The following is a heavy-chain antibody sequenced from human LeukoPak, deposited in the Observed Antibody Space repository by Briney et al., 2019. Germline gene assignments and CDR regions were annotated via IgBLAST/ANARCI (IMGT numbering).Heavy chain of an antibody. Sequence: ASVTLSCKSSGYTFTVYYMHWVRQAPGQGLEWMGWINPNSGGTNYAQKFQGRVTMTTDTSTSTAYMELRSLRSDDTAVYYCARYSGRYFDYWGQGTLVTVSS. V-gene: IGHV1-2*02. J-gene: IGHJ4*02. CDR1: GYTFTVYY. D-gene: IGHD3-10*01. CDR3: ARYSGRYFDY. CDR2: INPNSGGT.